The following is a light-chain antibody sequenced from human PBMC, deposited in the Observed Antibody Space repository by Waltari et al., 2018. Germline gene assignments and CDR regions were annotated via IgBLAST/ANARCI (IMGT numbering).Light chain of an antibody. CDR1: NIESKS. V-gene: IGLV3-21*04. CDR3: QVWDDSNNSGV. J-gene: IGLJ2*01. Sequence: SYVLTQTPSVSLAPGQTAIITCGGDNIESKSVNWYQLHPGQAPVLFMFYDSDRPPGIPDRFSGSNSGNTATLTISRVEDDDEADYFCQVWDDSNNSGVFGGGTKLTVL. CDR2: YDS.